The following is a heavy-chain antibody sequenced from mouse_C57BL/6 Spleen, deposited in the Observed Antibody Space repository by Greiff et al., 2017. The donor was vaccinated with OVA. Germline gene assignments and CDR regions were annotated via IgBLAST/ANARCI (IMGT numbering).Heavy chain of an antibody. CDR2: FYPGSGSI. CDR3: ARHEDQNYYGSSYYFDY. J-gene: IGHJ2*01. CDR1: GYTFTEYT. D-gene: IGHD1-1*01. Sequence: VMLVESGAELVKPGASVKLSCKASGYTFTEYTIHWVKQRSGQGLEWIGWFYPGSGSIKYNEKFKDKATLTADKSSSTVYMELSRLTSEDSAVYFCARHEDQNYYGSSYYFDYWGQGTTLTVSS. V-gene: IGHV1-62-2*01.